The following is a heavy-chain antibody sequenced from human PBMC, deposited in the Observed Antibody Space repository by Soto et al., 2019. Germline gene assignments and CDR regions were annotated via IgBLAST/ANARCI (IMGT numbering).Heavy chain of an antibody. J-gene: IGHJ6*02. CDR3: TGMFIAAAAAYGMDV. V-gene: IGHV3-49*03. D-gene: IGHD6-13*01. CDR2: IRSKAYGGTT. Sequence: GGSLRLSCTASGFTFGDYAMSWFRQAPGKGLEWVGFIRSKAYGGTTEYAASVKGRFTISRDDSKSIAYLQMNSLKTEDTALYYCTGMFIAAAAAYGMDVWGQGTTVTVSS. CDR1: GFTFGDYA.